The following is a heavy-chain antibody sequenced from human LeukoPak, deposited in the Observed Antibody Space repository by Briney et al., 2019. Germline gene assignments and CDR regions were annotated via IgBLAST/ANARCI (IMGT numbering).Heavy chain of an antibody. J-gene: IGHJ4*02. CDR1: GGSISSSSYY. CDR3: ARHHSRWLQLWY. D-gene: IGHD5-24*01. CDR2: IYYSGST. Sequence: PSETLSLTCTVSGGSISSSSYYWGWIRQPPGKGLEWIGSIYYSGSTYYNPSLKSRVTISVDTSKNQFSLKLSSVTAADTAVYYCARHHSRWLQLWYWGQGTLVTVSS. V-gene: IGHV4-39*01.